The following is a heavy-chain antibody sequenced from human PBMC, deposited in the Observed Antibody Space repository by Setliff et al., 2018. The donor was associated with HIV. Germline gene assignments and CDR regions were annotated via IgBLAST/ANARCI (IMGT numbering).Heavy chain of an antibody. V-gene: IGHV1-2*06. CDR3: ARAHFLVAMTRNWFDP. CDR2: INPKSGVA. Sequence: ASVKVSCKASGYTFTSFYIHWVRQAPGQGLEWIGRINPKSGVADYLKKFQGRVTMTTDTSTNTAHMELTRPRFDDTAVYYCARAHFLVAMTRNWFDPWGQGTLVTVSS. D-gene: IGHD5-12*01. CDR1: GYTFTSFY. J-gene: IGHJ5*02.